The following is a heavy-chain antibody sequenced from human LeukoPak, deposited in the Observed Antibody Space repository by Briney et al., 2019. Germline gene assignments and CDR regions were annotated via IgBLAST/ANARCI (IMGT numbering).Heavy chain of an antibody. CDR2: IYYSGST. CDR3: ARASRGSGSYFFDY. CDR1: GGSISGYY. D-gene: IGHD3-10*01. V-gene: IGHV4-59*01. J-gene: IGHJ4*02. Sequence: SETLSLTCTVSGGSISGYYWSWIRQPPGKGLEWIGYIYYSGSTNYNPSLKSRVTISVDTSKNQFSLKLSSVTAADTAVYYCARASRGSGSYFFDYWGQGTLVTVSS.